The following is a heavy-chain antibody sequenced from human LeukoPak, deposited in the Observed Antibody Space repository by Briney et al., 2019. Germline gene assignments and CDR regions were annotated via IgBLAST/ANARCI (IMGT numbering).Heavy chain of an antibody. J-gene: IGHJ4*02. CDR3: ARIGYSSSCLDY. CDR2: IKQDGSTK. Sequence: SAGCLRLSCAASGFTFSNYWMTWVRQAPGKGLEWVANIKQDGSTKYYVDSVKGRFTISRDNAKNSLYLQMNSLRAEDTAVYYCARIGYSSSCLDYWGQGTLVTVSS. V-gene: IGHV3-7*05. D-gene: IGHD6-13*01. CDR1: GFTFSNYW.